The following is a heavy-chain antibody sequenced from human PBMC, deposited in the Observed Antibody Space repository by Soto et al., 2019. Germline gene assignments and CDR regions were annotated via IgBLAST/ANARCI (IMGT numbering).Heavy chain of an antibody. J-gene: IGHJ4*02. CDR3: ARSDIVVEY. CDR2: IYYNGNT. D-gene: IGHD5-12*01. Sequence: SETLSLTCSVSGGSISSGTYYWGWIRQPPGKGLEWIGNIYYNGNTYNNPSLKSRVTISADTSKNQFSLKLTSVTAADTAIYYCARSDIVVEYWGQGTLVTVSS. CDR1: GGSISSGTYY. V-gene: IGHV4-39*01.